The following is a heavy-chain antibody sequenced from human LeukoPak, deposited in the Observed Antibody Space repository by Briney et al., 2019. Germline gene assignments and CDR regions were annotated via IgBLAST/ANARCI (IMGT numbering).Heavy chain of an antibody. J-gene: IGHJ6*03. Sequence: GESLEISCQGSGSSFTSYWIGWVRQLPGKGLEWMGIIYPGDSDTRYSPSCQGQITISADKSISTAYLQWSSLKASDNAMYYCARHVRDYGGNSGTYYYYYYMDVWGKGTTVTVSS. CDR2: IYPGDSDT. V-gene: IGHV5-51*01. D-gene: IGHD4-23*01. CDR1: GSSFTSYW. CDR3: ARHVRDYGGNSGTYYYYYYMDV.